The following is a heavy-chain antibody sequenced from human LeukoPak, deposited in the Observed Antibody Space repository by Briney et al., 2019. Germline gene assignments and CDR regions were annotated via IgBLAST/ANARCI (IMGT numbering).Heavy chain of an antibody. CDR3: TYSSSWYKKHDY. CDR1: GFTFGDYA. J-gene: IGHJ4*02. V-gene: IGHV3-49*04. CDR2: IRSKAYGGTT. D-gene: IGHD6-13*01. Sequence: GGSLRLSCTASGFTFGDYAMSWVRQAPGKGLEWVGFIRSKAYGGTTEYAASVKGRFTISRDDSKSIAYLQMNSLKTEDTAVYYCTYSSSWYKKHDYWGQGTLVTVSS.